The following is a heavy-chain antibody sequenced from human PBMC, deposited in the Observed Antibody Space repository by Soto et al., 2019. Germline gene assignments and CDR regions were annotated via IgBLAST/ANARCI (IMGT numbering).Heavy chain of an antibody. CDR1: VYTFTSYG. V-gene: IGHV1-18*04. D-gene: IGHD2-8*01. Sequence: ASVKVSCTASVYTFTSYGISWVRQAPGQGLEGMGWISAYNGNRNYAQKLQGRGTMTTDTSTSTAYMELRSLRSDDTAVYSCATAGGGYCTNGVCYFRSYYGMDVWGQGTTVTVSS. CDR2: ISAYNGNR. J-gene: IGHJ6*02. CDR3: ATAGGGYCTNGVCYFRSYYGMDV.